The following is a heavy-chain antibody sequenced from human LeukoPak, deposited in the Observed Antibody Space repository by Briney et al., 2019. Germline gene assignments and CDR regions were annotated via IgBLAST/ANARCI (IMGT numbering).Heavy chain of an antibody. J-gene: IGHJ4*02. CDR2: IYYSGST. Sequence: SETLSLTCTVSGVSISSSSYYWGWIRQPPGKGLEWIVTIYYSGSTYYNPSLKSRVTISVDTSKNQFSLKLSSVTAADAAVCYCHRQSGESENYYDGCGYPYFYFDYWGQGSLVTVSS. D-gene: IGHD3-22*01. CDR1: GVSISSSSYY. V-gene: IGHV4-39*01. CDR3: HRQSGESENYYDGCGYPYFYFDY.